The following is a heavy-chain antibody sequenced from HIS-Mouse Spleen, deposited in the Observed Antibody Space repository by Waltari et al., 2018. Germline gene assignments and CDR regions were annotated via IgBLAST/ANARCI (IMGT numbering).Heavy chain of an antibody. CDR2: IYYSGRT. Sequence: QLQLQESGPGLVKPSETLSLTCTVSGGSISSSSYYWGWIRQPPGKGLEWIGSIYYSGRTCYNPSLKSRVTISVDTSKNQFSRKLSSVTAADTAVYYCAREIPYSSSWYDWYFDLWGRGTLVTVSS. J-gene: IGHJ2*01. D-gene: IGHD6-13*01. CDR1: GGSISSSSYY. CDR3: AREIPYSSSWYDWYFDL. V-gene: IGHV4-39*07.